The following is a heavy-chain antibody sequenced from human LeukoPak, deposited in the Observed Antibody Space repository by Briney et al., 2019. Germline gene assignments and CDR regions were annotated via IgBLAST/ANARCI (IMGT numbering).Heavy chain of an antibody. D-gene: IGHD3-16*01. V-gene: IGHV3-23*01. CDR1: GFTFSSYA. J-gene: IGHJ1*01. Sequence: TGGSLRLSCAASGFTFSSYAMSWVRQAPGKGLEWVSAISGSGGSTYYADSVKGRFTISRDNSKNTLYLQMNSLRAEDTAVYYCVKPRGESRQLAEYSQHWGQGTLVTVSS. CDR3: VKPRGESRQLAEYSQH. CDR2: ISGSGGST.